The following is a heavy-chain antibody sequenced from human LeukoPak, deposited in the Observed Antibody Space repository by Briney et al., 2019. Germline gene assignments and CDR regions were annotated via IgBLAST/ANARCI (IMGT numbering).Heavy chain of an antibody. D-gene: IGHD3-10*01. J-gene: IGHJ6*02. V-gene: IGHV3-48*04. Sequence: GGSLRLSCAASGFTFSDYGMNWVRQAPGKGLEWVSYVSISSSISSTTTKHYADSVKGRFTISRDNAKNSLYLQMNSLRAEDTAVYYCARIYGSGSYSYYYYGLDVWGQGTAVTVSS. CDR1: GFTFSDYG. CDR3: ARIYGSGSYSYYYYGLDV. CDR2: VSISSSISSTTTK.